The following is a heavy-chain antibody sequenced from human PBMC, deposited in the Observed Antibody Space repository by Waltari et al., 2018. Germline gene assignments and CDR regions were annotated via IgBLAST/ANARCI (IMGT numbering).Heavy chain of an antibody. J-gene: IGHJ5*02. CDR3: AREGIYSSATDARFDP. Sequence: QVQLQESGPGLVEPSQTLSLTCTVSGGSISSGSYYWRWIRQSAGKGLEWIGRMYTSGSANYSPSRKSRVTISVDTSKNQFSLKLSSVTAADTAVYYCAREGIYSSATDARFDPWGQGTLVTVSS. V-gene: IGHV4-61*02. D-gene: IGHD6-25*01. CDR1: GGSISSGSYY. CDR2: MYTSGSA.